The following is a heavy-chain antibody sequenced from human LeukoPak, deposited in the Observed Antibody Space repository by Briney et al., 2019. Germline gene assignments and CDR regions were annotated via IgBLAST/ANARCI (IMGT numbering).Heavy chain of an antibody. D-gene: IGHD2-21*01. Sequence: PEASVKVSCKASGYTFTSFAMNWVRQAPGQGLEWMGWINTKTGSPRYAQGFTGRFVFSLDTSVSTAYLEISSLKAEDTAVYYCARGHLDYGGLYWGLGTLVTVSS. J-gene: IGHJ4*02. V-gene: IGHV7-4-1*02. CDR1: GYTFTSFA. CDR3: ARGHLDYGGLY. CDR2: INTKTGSP.